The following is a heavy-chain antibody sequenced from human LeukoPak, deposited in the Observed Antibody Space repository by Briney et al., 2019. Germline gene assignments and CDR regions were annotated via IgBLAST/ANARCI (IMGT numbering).Heavy chain of an antibody. CDR2: IYYSGST. D-gene: IGHD1-26*01. V-gene: IGHV4-59*01. CDR3: AREGAGGSYPYYFDY. CDR1: GGSISSYH. Sequence: PSETLSLTCTVSGGSISSYHWSWIRQPPGKGLEWIGYIYYSGSTNYNPSLKSRVTISVDTSKNQFSLKLSSVTAADTAVYYCAREGAGGSYPYYFDYWGQGTLVTVSS. J-gene: IGHJ4*02.